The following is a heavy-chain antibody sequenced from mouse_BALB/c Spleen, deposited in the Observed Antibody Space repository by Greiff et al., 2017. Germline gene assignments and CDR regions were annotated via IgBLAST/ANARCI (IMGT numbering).Heavy chain of an antibody. D-gene: IGHD2-1*01. CDR3: ARGGNYDAMDY. J-gene: IGHJ4*01. Sequence: EVKLVESGGGLVKPGGSLKLSCAASGFTFSDYYMYWVRQTPEKRLEWVATISDGGSYTYYPDSVKGRFTISRDNAKNNLYLQMSSLKSEDTAMYYCARGGNYDAMDYWGQGTSVTVSS. CDR2: ISDGGSYT. V-gene: IGHV5-4*02. CDR1: GFTFSDYY.